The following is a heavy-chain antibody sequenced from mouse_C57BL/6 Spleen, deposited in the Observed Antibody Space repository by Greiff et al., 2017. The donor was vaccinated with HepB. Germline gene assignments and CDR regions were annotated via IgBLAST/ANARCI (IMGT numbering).Heavy chain of an antibody. J-gene: IGHJ3*01. D-gene: IGHD2-5*01. Sequence: EVKLQESGAELVRPGASVKLSCTASGFNIKDDYMHWVKQRPEQGLEWIGWIDPENGDTEYASKFQGKATITADTSSNTAYLQLSSLTSEDTAVYYCTTSYSNYDAYWGQGTLVTVSA. CDR2: IDPENGDT. CDR1: GFNIKDDY. CDR3: TTSYSNYDAY. V-gene: IGHV14-4*01.